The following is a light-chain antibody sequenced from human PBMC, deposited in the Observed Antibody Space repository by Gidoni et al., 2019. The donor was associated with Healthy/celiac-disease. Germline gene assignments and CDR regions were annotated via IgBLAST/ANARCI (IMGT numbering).Light chain of an antibody. CDR2: DAS. J-gene: IGKJ4*01. CDR3: QQRSNWPT. Sequence: EIVLTQSPATLSLSPGERATLSCRASQSVSSYLACYQQKPGQAPRLLIYDASNRSAGIPPRFSSSGSGTDFTLTISSLAPEDFAVYYCQQRSNWPTFGGGTKVEIK. CDR1: QSVSSY. V-gene: IGKV3-11*01.